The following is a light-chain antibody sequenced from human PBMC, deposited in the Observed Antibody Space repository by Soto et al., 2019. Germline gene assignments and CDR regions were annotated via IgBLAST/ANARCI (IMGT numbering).Light chain of an antibody. CDR2: AAS. Sequence: DIQMTQSPSTLSASLGDRVTITCRASQSISSWLAWYQQKPGKVPKLLIYAASTLQSGVPSRFSGSGSGTDFTLTISSLQPEDVATYYCQKYNSAPLTFGGGTKVDIK. CDR1: QSISSW. V-gene: IGKV1-27*01. J-gene: IGKJ4*01. CDR3: QKYNSAPLT.